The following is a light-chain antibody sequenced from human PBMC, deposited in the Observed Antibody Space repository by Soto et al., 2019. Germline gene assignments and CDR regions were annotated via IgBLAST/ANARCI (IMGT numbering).Light chain of an antibody. Sequence: QSALTQPPSASGSPGQSVTISCTGTSSDVGAYKYVSWYQQHPGKAPKLMIYEVNKRPSGVPDRFSGSKSDNTASLTVSGRQAEDEADYYCSSYAGSNNLYVFGTGTKLTVL. CDR1: SSDVGAYKY. CDR2: EVN. J-gene: IGLJ1*01. V-gene: IGLV2-8*01. CDR3: SSYAGSNNLYV.